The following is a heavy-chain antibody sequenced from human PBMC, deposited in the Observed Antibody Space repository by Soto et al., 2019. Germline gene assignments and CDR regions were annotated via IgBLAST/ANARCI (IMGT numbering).Heavy chain of an antibody. CDR1: GGTFSRYA. J-gene: IGHJ3*02. Sequence: GASVKVSCKASGGTFSRYAISWVRQAPGQGLEWMGGIIPIFGTANYAQKFQGRVTITADKSTSTAYKELSSLRSEDTAVYYCARYYDNTANAFDIWGQGTMVTVSS. V-gene: IGHV1-69*06. D-gene: IGHD3-22*01. CDR2: IIPIFGTA. CDR3: ARYYDNTANAFDI.